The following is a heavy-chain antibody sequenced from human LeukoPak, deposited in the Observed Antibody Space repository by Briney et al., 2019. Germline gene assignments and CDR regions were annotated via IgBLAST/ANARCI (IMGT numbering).Heavy chain of an antibody. CDR3: ARDYYDSSRRLDY. D-gene: IGHD3-22*01. CDR2: INPNSGGT. CDR1: GYTFTDYY. J-gene: IGHJ4*02. Sequence: ASAKVSCKASGYTFTDYYIHWVRQAPGQGLEWMGWINPNSGGTIYAQKFQGRVTMTRDTSISTAYMELSRLTSDDTAVYYCARDYYDSSRRLDYWGQAILASVSS. V-gene: IGHV1-2*02.